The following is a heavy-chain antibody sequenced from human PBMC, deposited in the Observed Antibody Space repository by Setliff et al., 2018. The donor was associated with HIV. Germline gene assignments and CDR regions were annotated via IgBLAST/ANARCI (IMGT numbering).Heavy chain of an antibody. CDR1: GVSITNSSYY. CDR2: FYYSGST. J-gene: IGHJ5*02. D-gene: IGHD3-10*01. CDR3: ASQGVRGAYTWFDP. V-gene: IGHV4-39*07. Sequence: SETLSLTCSVSGVSITNSSYYWGWIRQPPGKGLEWLGNFYYSGSTHYNPSLRSRVTISLDTSKSALDTSKSLFSLKLSSVTAADTAVYYCASQGVRGAYTWFDPWGQGTRVTVSS.